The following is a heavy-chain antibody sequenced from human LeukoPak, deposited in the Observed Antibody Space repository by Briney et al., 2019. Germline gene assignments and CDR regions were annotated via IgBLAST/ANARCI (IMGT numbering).Heavy chain of an antibody. V-gene: IGHV3-64*01. CDR3: ASLGGFARALDY. D-gene: IGHD3-16*01. J-gene: IGHJ4*02. CDR2: ITSDGGTT. Sequence: SGGSLRLSCAASGFTFSSYAMHWVRQAPGKGLEYVSAITSDGGTTHYANSVKGRFTISRDNSKNTLYLQMGSLRAEDMAVYYCASLGGFARALDYWGQGTLVTVSS. CDR1: GFTFSSYA.